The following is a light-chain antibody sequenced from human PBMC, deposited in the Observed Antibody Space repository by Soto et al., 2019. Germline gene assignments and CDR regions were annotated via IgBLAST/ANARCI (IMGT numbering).Light chain of an antibody. CDR3: SSYAGSNNLGV. V-gene: IGLV2-8*01. Sequence: QSALTQPPSASGSPGQSVTISCTGTSSDVGGYNYVFWYQHHPGKAPKLIIYEVSKRPSGVPDRFSGSKSGNTASLTVSGLQAEDEADYYCSSYAGSNNLGVFGTGTELTVL. J-gene: IGLJ1*01. CDR2: EVS. CDR1: SSDVGGYNY.